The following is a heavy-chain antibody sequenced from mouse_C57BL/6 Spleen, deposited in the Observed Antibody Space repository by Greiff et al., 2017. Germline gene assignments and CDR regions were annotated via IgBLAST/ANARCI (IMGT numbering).Heavy chain of an antibody. CDR2: ISYDGSN. CDR3: ARDQETTVVPFAY. V-gene: IGHV3-6*01. CDR1: GYSITSGYY. D-gene: IGHD1-1*01. Sequence: EVQLKESGPGLVKPSQSLSLTCSVTGYSITSGYYWNWIRQFPGNKLEWMGYISYDGSNNYNPSLKNRISITRDTSKNQFFLKLNSVTTEDTATYYCARDQETTVVPFAYWGQGTLVTVSA. J-gene: IGHJ3*01.